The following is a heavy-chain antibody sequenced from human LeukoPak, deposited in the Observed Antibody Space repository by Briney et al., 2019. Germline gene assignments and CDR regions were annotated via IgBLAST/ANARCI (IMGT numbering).Heavy chain of an antibody. J-gene: IGHJ4*02. V-gene: IGHV4-59*11. Sequence: SETLSLTCIVSGASINSHYWSWMRQPPGKGLEWIGYIYHSGSTKYNPSLKSRVAISVDTSKNQFSLKLRSMTAADTAIYYCYVESEYGDYDYWGQGTLVAVSS. CDR2: IYHSGST. D-gene: IGHD4-17*01. CDR1: GASINSHY. CDR3: YVESEYGDYDY.